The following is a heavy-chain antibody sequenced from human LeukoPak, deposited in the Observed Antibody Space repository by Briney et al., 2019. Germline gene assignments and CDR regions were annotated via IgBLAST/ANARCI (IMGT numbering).Heavy chain of an antibody. V-gene: IGHV4-59*02. CDR3: ARSGGGYTATILGYFFDY. J-gene: IGHJ4*02. Sequence: PSETLSLTCSVSGGSVMSYYWGWIRQPPGKGLEWLGYIYSNGSTNFHPSLKSRLTISVDTSKNQISLKLTSVTVADTAVYYCARSGGGYTATILGYFFDYWGQGALVTVSS. CDR2: IYSNGST. CDR1: GGSVMSYY. D-gene: IGHD5-18*01.